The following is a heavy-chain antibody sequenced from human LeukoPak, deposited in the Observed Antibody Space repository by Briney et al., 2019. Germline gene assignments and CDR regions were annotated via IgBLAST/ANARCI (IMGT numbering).Heavy chain of an antibody. V-gene: IGHV4-39*01. Sequence: SETLSLTCTASGDSISSSSYYWGWIRQPPGKGLEWIGSIYYSGNTYYNPSLKSRVTISVDTSKNQFSLNLSSVTATDMAVYYCTRLVPIRTNRFDPWGQGTLVTVSS. CDR3: TRLVPIRTNRFDP. CDR2: IYYSGNT. D-gene: IGHD3-3*01. CDR1: GDSISSSSYY. J-gene: IGHJ5*02.